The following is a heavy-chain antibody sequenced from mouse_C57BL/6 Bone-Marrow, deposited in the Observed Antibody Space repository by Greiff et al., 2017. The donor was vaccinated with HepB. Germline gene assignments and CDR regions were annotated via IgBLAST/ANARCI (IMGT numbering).Heavy chain of an antibody. CDR3: TRGFPFAY. CDR1: GFNIKDDY. V-gene: IGHV14-4*01. CDR2: IDPENGDT. Sequence: VQLQHSGAELVRPGASVKLSCTASGFNIKDDYMHWVKQRPEQGLEWIGWIDPENGDTEYASKFQGKATITADTSSNTAYLQLSSLTSEDTAVYYCTRGFPFAYWGQGTLVTVSA. J-gene: IGHJ3*01.